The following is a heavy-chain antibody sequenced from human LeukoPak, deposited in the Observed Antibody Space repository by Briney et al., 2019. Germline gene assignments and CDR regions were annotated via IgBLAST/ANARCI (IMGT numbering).Heavy chain of an antibody. J-gene: IGHJ3*02. CDR2: IYPGDSDT. V-gene: IGHV5-51*01. CDR3: ARHEVRDAFDI. Sequence: GESLKISGKGSGYSFTSYWIGWVRPMPGKGLEWMGIIYPGDSDTRYSPSFQGQVTISADKSISTAYLQWSSLKAADISVYYCARHEVRDAFDIWGQGTMVTVSS. CDR1: GYSFTSYW.